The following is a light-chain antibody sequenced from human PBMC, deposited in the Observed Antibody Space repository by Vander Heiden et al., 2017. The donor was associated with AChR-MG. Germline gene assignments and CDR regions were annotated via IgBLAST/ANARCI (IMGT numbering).Light chain of an antibody. CDR3: AAWDDSLNGYV. V-gene: IGLV1-44*01. Sequence: QSVLTQPPSASGTPGPRDTTSCSGSSSNIGSNTVNWYQQLPGTAPKLLIYSNNQRPSGVPDRFSGSKSGTSASLAISGLQSEDEADYYCAAWDDSLNGYVFGTGTKVTVL. CDR1: SSNIGSNT. J-gene: IGLJ1*01. CDR2: SNN.